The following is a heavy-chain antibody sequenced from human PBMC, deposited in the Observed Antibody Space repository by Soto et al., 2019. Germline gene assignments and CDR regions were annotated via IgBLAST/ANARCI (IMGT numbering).Heavy chain of an antibody. D-gene: IGHD3-10*01. CDR3: ARDFTYYYASPESFDF. CDR2: ISSSGHTI. J-gene: IGHJ4*02. CDR1: GFSFSSFA. Sequence: GGSLRLSCRASGFSFSSFAMTWVRQAPGKGLEWISYISSSGHTIYYRDSVKGRFTISRDNGKNTLYLQLNSLRVEDTAVYYCARDFTYYYASPESFDFWGQGTLVTVSS. V-gene: IGHV3-48*01.